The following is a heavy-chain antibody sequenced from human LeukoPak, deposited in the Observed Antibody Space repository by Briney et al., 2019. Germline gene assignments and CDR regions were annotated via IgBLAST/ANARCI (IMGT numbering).Heavy chain of an antibody. CDR2: ISGSGGST. V-gene: IGHV3-23*01. Sequence: GGSLRLSCAASGFTFSSYAMSWVRQAPGKGLEWVSAISGSGGSTYYADSVKGRFTISRDNSKNTLYLQMNSLRAEDTAVYYCAKDLSSLVAVAPSFDYWGQGTLVTVSS. D-gene: IGHD6-19*01. CDR3: AKDLSSLVAVAPSFDY. J-gene: IGHJ4*02. CDR1: GFTFSSYA.